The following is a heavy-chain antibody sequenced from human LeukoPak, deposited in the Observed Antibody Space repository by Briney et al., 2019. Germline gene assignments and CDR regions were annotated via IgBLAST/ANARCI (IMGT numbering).Heavy chain of an antibody. D-gene: IGHD1-26*01. V-gene: IGHV3-48*02. Sequence: AGGSLRLSCAASGFTFSSYSMNWVRQAPGKGLEWVSYISSSSSTIYYADSVKGRFTISRDSAQNSVYLQMNSLRDEDTAVYYCARVGELDYWGQGTLVTVSS. CDR3: ARVGELDY. J-gene: IGHJ4*02. CDR1: GFTFSSYS. CDR2: ISSSSSTI.